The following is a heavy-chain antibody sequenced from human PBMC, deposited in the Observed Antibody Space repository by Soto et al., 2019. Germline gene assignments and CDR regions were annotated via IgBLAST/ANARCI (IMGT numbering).Heavy chain of an antibody. CDR1: GCTFTGYA. Sequence: ASVKVSCKASGCTFTGYAISWVRQAPGQGLEWMGGISPYYGTANYAQKLQGRVTITADKSTSTAYMELSSLRSDDTAVYYCARPPGRSCMDFWGQGTTVTVSS. J-gene: IGHJ6*02. V-gene: IGHV1-69*06. CDR2: ISPYYGTA. CDR3: ARPPGRSCMDF. D-gene: IGHD3-10*01.